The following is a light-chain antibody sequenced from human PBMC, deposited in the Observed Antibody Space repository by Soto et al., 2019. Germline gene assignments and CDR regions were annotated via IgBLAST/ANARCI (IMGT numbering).Light chain of an antibody. Sequence: EIVMTQSPATLSVSPGERATLSCRASQSVSSNLAWYQQKPGQAPRLLIYGPSTRATGIPARFSGSGSGTGFTLTISSLQSEDFAVYYCQQYNNWPPWTFGQGTKVEIK. V-gene: IGKV3-15*01. J-gene: IGKJ1*01. CDR1: QSVSSN. CDR2: GPS. CDR3: QQYNNWPPWT.